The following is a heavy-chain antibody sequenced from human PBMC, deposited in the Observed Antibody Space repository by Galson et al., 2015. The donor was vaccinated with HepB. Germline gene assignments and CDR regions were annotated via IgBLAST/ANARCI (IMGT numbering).Heavy chain of an antibody. Sequence: SLRLSCAASGFTFDTFTLHWVRQSPGMGLEWVAVISDNGGSTFYAESVQGRFIISRDNSKNTVYLQMRSLRVGDTAVYYCARDHAGLYDNSGSYFDAWGQGTLVTVSS. CDR3: ARDHAGLYDNSGSYFDA. J-gene: IGHJ4*02. CDR1: GFTFDTFT. CDR2: ISDNGGST. D-gene: IGHD3-22*01. V-gene: IGHV3-30-3*01.